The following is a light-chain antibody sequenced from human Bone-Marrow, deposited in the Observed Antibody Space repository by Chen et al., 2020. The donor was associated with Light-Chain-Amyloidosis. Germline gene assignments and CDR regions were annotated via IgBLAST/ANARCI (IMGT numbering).Light chain of an antibody. CDR2: GAS. Sequence: ERVMTQSPATLSVSPGERATLSCRASQSVSSNLAWYQQKPGQAPRLLIYGASTRATGIPARFSCSGSGTAFTRTLSSLQSEDLAVYCWQQYNSWPYTFGQGTMLEIK. CDR1: QSVSSN. CDR3: QQYNSWPYT. J-gene: IGKJ2*01. V-gene: IGKV3-15*01.